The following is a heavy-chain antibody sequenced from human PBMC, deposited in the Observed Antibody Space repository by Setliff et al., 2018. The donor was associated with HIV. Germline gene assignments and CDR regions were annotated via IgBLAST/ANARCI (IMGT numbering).Heavy chain of an antibody. CDR2: INPNSGGT. D-gene: IGHD2-8*01. J-gene: IGHJ5*02. Sequence: GASVKVSCKTSGYTFTGYYIHWVRQAPGQGLEWMGRINPNSGGTNYAQKFQGRVTMISDTSISTAYMELSRLRSDDTAVYYCARQSGRILLMMYAPFDPWGQGTLVTVSS. V-gene: IGHV1-2*06. CDR1: GYTFTGYY. CDR3: ARQSGRILLMMYAPFDP.